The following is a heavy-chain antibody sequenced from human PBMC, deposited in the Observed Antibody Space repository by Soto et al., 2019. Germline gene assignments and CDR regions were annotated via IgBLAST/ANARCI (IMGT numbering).Heavy chain of an antibody. Sequence: SETLSLTCTVSGGSISSSSYYWGWIRQPPGKGLEWIGSIYYSGSTYYNPSLKSRVTISVDTSKNQFSLKLSSVTAADTAVYYCARLMGGAAAGLDYWGQGTLVTVSS. CDR3: ARLMGGAAAGLDY. CDR1: GGSISSSSYY. J-gene: IGHJ4*02. D-gene: IGHD6-13*01. V-gene: IGHV4-39*01. CDR2: IYYSGST.